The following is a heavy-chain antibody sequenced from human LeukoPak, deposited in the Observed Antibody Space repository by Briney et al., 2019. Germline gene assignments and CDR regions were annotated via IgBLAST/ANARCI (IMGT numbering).Heavy chain of an antibody. D-gene: IGHD2-2*01. CDR1: GGSISSGSYY. V-gene: IGHV4-61*02. J-gene: IGHJ5*02. Sequence: SQTLSPTCTVSGGSISSGSYYWSWIRQPAGKGLEWIGRIYTSGSTNYNPSLKSRVTISVDTSKNQFSLKLSSVTAADTAVYYCARSPYCSSTSCNLNWFDPWGQGTLVTVSS. CDR3: ARSPYCSSTSCNLNWFDP. CDR2: IYTSGST.